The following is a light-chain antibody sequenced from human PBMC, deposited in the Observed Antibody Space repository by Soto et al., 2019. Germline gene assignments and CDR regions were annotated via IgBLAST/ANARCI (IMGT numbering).Light chain of an antibody. Sequence: DIQMTQSPSTLSASVGDRVTITCRASQRITGWLAWYQQKPGKAPKLLIYDASSLESGVPSRFSGSGSGTEFTLTISSLQPDDFATYYCQQYDDDSTLGQGTKVDIK. J-gene: IGKJ1*01. CDR1: QRITGW. CDR2: DAS. V-gene: IGKV1-5*01. CDR3: QQYDDDST.